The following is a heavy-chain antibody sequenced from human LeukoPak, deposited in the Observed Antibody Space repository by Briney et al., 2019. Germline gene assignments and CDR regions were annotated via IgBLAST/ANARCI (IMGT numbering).Heavy chain of an antibody. CDR3: AAGYCSGGSCYFDP. D-gene: IGHD2-15*01. V-gene: IGHV1-58*01. J-gene: IGHJ5*02. CDR1: GFTFTSSA. CDR2: IVVGSGNT. Sequence: SVKVSCKASGFTFTSSAVQWVRQARGQRLEWIGWIVVGSGNTNYAQKFQERVTITRDMSTSTAYMELSSLRSEDTAVYYCAAGYCSGGSCYFDPWSQGTLVTVSS.